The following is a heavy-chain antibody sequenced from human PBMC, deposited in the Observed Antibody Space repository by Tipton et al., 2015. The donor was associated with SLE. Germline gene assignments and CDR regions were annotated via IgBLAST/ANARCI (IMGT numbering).Heavy chain of an antibody. CDR1: GGSISSYY. CDR2: IYTSGST. V-gene: IGHV4-59*01. J-gene: IGHJ3*02. CDR3: ATCQQDDAFDI. D-gene: IGHD6-13*01. Sequence: TLSLTCTVSGGSISSYYWSWIRQPSGKGLEWIGYIYTSGSTNYNPSLKSRVTISVDTSKNQFSLKLSSVTAADTAVYYCATCQQDDAFDIWGQGTMVTVSS.